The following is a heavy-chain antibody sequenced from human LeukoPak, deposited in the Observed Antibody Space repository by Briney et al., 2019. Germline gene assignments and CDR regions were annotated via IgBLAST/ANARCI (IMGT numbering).Heavy chain of an antibody. CDR1: GYTFTSYY. Sequence: GASVKVSCKASGYTFTSYYMHWVRQAPGQGLEWMGWISAYNGNTNYAQKLQGRVTMTTDTSTSTAYMELRSLRSDDTAVYYCAADCSSTSCYFDYWGQGTLVTVSS. CDR3: AADCSSTSCYFDY. V-gene: IGHV1-18*04. CDR2: ISAYNGNT. J-gene: IGHJ4*02. D-gene: IGHD2-2*01.